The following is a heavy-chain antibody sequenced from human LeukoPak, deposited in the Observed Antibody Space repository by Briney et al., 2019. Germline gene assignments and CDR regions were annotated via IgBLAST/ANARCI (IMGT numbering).Heavy chain of an antibody. Sequence: SETLSLTCTVSGGSISSGGYYWSWIRQHPGKGLEWIGYIYYSGSTYYNPSLKSRVIISVDTSKNQFSLKLSSVTAADTAVYYCARAFKPFNYYDSSGYYYPWGQGTLVTVSS. CDR3: ARAFKPFNYYDSSGYYYP. CDR1: GGSISSGGYY. D-gene: IGHD3-22*01. V-gene: IGHV4-31*03. CDR2: IYYSGST. J-gene: IGHJ5*02.